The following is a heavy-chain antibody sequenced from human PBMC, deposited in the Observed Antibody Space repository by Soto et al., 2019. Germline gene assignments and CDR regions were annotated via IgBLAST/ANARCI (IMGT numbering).Heavy chain of an antibody. CDR3: ARSQRGRTAFTFDY. CDR1: GDSVSNDNYY. CDR2: IYYSGTT. V-gene: IGHV4-61*01. Sequence: LTCAVSGDSVSNDNYYWSWIRQPPGKGLEWIGYIYYSGTTNYNSYLKSRLSLSVDMSKNQFSLKLASVTAADTAVYFCARSQRGRTAFTFDYWGQGALVTVSS. J-gene: IGHJ4*02. D-gene: IGHD3-16*01.